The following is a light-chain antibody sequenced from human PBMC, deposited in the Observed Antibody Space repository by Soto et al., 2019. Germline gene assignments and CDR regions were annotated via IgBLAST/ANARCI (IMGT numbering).Light chain of an antibody. CDR2: DAS. V-gene: IGKV3-11*01. Sequence: EIVLTQSPATLSSSPGERATLSCRASQSVSSSCAWYQQKPGQAPRLLIYDASNRAAGIPARFSGSWSGTDFALTISSLEPEAFAVYYCQQRSNWPPITFGQGTRLEIK. J-gene: IGKJ5*01. CDR3: QQRSNWPPIT. CDR1: QSVSSS.